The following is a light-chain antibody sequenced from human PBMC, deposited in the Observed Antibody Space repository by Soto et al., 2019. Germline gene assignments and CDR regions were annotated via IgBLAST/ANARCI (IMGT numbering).Light chain of an antibody. Sequence: FMLTQPHSVSESPGKTVTISCTRSSGSIASNYVQWYQQRPGSAPTTVIYEDNQRPSGVPDRFSGSIDSSSNSASLTISGLKTEDEADYYSQSYDSSNRGVFGGGTKLTVL. V-gene: IGLV6-57*03. CDR2: EDN. J-gene: IGLJ3*02. CDR3: QSYDSSNRGV. CDR1: SGSIASNY.